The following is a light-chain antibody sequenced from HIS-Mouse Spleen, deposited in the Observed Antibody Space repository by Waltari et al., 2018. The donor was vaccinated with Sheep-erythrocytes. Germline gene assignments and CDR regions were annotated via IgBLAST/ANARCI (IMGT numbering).Light chain of an antibody. V-gene: IGLV2-23*01. CDR2: EGS. Sequence: QSALTQPASVSGSPGQSITISCTGTSSDVGSYHLVPWYPQHPGKAPPLMIYEGSKRPSGVSNRFSGSKSGNTASLTISGLQAEDEADYYCCSYAGSSTPWVFGGGTKLTVL. CDR3: CSYAGSSTPWV. CDR1: SSDVGSYHL. J-gene: IGLJ3*02.